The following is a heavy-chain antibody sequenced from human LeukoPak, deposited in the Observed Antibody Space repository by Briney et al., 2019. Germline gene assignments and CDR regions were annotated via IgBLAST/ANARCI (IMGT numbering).Heavy chain of an antibody. J-gene: IGHJ4*02. CDR3: TTDFSHFDFSSGYYSY. V-gene: IGHV3-15*05. CDR1: AFTFTSAW. CDR2: LKSNLDGGTT. Sequence: GGSLRLSCAASAFTFTSAWIVWVRQAPGKGLESVGRLKSNLDGGTTDFAAHVKGRFSISRDDLARTLYLQMNNLKADDTGVYYCTTDFSHFDFSSGYYSYWGQGSLVTVSS. D-gene: IGHD3-3*01.